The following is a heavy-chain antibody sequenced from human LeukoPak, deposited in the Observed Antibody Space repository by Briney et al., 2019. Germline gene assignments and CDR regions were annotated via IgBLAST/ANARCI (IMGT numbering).Heavy chain of an antibody. V-gene: IGHV3-48*04. D-gene: IGHD2-15*01. CDR2: ISRSSSTI. CDR3: ARDSTYATRFDY. Sequence: GGSLRLSCAASGFTFSSYSMNWVRQAPGKGLEWVSYISRSSSTIDYTDSVKGRFTISRDNAKNSLYLQMNILRAEDTAVYYCARDSTYATRFDYWGQGTLVTVSS. CDR1: GFTFSSYS. J-gene: IGHJ4*02.